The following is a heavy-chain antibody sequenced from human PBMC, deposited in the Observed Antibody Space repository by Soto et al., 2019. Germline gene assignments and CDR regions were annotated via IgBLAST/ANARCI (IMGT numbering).Heavy chain of an antibody. Sequence: GASVKVSCKASGYTFTSYGISWVRQAPGQGLEWMGWISAYNGNTNYAQKLQGRVTMTTDTSTSTAYMELRSLRSDDTAVYYCARGSSGSPRNYYYYYGMDVWGQGTTVTVSS. D-gene: IGHD3-10*01. J-gene: IGHJ6*02. CDR2: ISAYNGNT. CDR3: ARGSSGSPRNYYYYYGMDV. CDR1: GYTFTSYG. V-gene: IGHV1-18*01.